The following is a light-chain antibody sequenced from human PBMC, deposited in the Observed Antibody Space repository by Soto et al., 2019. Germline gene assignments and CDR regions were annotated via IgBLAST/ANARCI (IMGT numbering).Light chain of an antibody. Sequence: QSVLTQPASVSGSPGQSITISCTGTSSDIGVYNYVSWYQHHPGKAPKLMIFEVANRPSGVSNRFSGSKSGNTASLTISGLQAEDEADYYCSSYTSSSTLVFGSGTQLTVL. CDR3: SSYTSSSTLV. V-gene: IGLV2-14*01. J-gene: IGLJ7*01. CDR2: EVA. CDR1: SSDIGVYNY.